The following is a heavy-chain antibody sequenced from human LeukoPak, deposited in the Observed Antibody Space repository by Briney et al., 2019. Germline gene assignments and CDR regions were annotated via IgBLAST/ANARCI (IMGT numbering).Heavy chain of an antibody. CDR1: GDSISSGDYY. J-gene: IGHJ6*03. CDR2: ISSSGST. CDR3: ARMEGVVVPAAMVWRRNYYYYYMDV. V-gene: IGHV4-61*02. D-gene: IGHD2-2*01. Sequence: IPSQTLSLTCTVSGDSISSGDYYWSWIRQPAGKGLEWIGRISSSGSTNYNPSLKSRVTISVDTSKNQFSLKLSSVTAADTAVYYCARMEGVVVPAAMVWRRNYYYYYMDVWGKGTTVTISS.